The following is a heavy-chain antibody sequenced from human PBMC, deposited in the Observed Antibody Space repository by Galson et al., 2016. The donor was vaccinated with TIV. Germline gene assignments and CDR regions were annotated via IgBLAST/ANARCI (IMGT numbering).Heavy chain of an antibody. Sequence: SVKVSCKASGYIFSSYSINWVRQAPGQGLEWMGWISGYSGNTNYAQKFQGRVTMTTDTSTGTAYMELRSLRSDDTAVYYCARGATVTPYSFFDYWGQGTLVTVFS. CDR3: ARGATVTPYSFFDY. CDR2: ISGYSGNT. J-gene: IGHJ4*02. D-gene: IGHD4-17*01. V-gene: IGHV1-18*04. CDR1: GYIFSSYS.